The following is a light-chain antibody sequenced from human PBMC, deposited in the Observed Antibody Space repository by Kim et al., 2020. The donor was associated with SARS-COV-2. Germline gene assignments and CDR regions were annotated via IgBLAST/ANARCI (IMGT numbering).Light chain of an antibody. J-gene: IGKJ2*01. V-gene: IGKV3-20*01. Sequence: EIVLTQSPGTLSLSPGERATLSCRASQSVRSNYLAWYQQKPGQAPRLLIYGASSRATGIPDRFSGSASGTDFALTISRLEPEDFAVYYCQRYGRSPYTFGQGTKLEI. CDR2: GAS. CDR3: QRYGRSPYT. CDR1: QSVRSNY.